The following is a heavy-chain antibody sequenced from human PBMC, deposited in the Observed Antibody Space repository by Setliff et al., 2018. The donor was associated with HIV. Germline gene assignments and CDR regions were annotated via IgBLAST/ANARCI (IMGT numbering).Heavy chain of an antibody. J-gene: IGHJ4*02. D-gene: IGHD3-3*01. CDR3: TRFSEWSEDY. Sequence: GGSLRLSCAASGFTFSSYAMHWVRQAPGKGLEWVARIREEAHGGETEYAAALRGRFTISRDDSKNTLYLQMNSLKTDDTAVYYCTRFSEWSEDYWGQGTLVTVSS. CDR2: IREEAHGGET. V-gene: IGHV3-15*01. CDR1: GFTFSSYA.